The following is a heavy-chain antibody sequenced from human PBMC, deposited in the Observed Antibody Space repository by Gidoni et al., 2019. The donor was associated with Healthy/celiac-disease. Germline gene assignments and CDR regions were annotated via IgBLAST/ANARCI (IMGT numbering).Heavy chain of an antibody. CDR2: ISYDGSNK. CDR3: ARGEGLDY. CDR1: GFTFRSYA. Sequence: QVQLVESGGGVVQPGRSLRLSCAASGFTFRSYALHWVRQAPGKGLECVVVISYDGSNKYYADSVKGRFTISRDNSKNTLYLQMNSLRAEDTAVYYCARGEGLDYWGQGTLVTVSS. V-gene: IGHV3-30*04. D-gene: IGHD1-26*01. J-gene: IGHJ4*02.